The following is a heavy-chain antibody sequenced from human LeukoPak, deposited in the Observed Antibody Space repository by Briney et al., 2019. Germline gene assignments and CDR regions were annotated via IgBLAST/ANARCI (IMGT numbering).Heavy chain of an antibody. V-gene: IGHV5-10-1*01. CDR3: ARHDF. CDR2: IDRTDSYT. Sequence: GESLKIYCKASGYSLPSYWVSGVRQMPGKGLEWMARIDRTDSYTYYSPCFQGHVTISVDKSINTANLQSYSLKASDTSMYYCARHDFWGQGTLVTVSS. CDR1: GYSLPSYW. J-gene: IGHJ4*02.